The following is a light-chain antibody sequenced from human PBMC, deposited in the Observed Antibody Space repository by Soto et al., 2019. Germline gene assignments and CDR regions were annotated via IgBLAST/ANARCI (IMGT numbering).Light chain of an antibody. J-gene: IGKJ1*01. V-gene: IGKV1-5*01. CDR3: QQYQNYWT. Sequence: QVTQSPCALFTAVGDRVTITCRASQTISSWLAWYQQIPGKAPKLLIYDASNLESGVPSRFSGSGSGTEFTLTLSRLQPEAFAVYYCQQYQNYWTFGQGPKVDI. CDR2: DAS. CDR1: QTISSW.